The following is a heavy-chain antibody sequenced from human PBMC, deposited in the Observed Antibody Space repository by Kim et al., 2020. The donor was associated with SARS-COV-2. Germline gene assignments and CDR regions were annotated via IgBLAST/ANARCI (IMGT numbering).Heavy chain of an antibody. CDR2: IGTAGDT. D-gene: IGHD3-3*01. J-gene: IGHJ4*02. Sequence: GGSLRLSCAASGFTFSSYDMHWVRQATGKGLEWVSAIGTAGDTYYPGSVKGRFTISRENAKNSLYLQMNSLRAGDTAVYYCARGSGWSGYDYWGQGTLVTVSS. CDR1: GFTFSSYD. V-gene: IGHV3-13*01. CDR3: ARGSGWSGYDY.